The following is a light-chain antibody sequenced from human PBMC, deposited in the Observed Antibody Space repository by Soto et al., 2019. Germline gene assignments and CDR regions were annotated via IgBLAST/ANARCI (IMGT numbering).Light chain of an antibody. CDR3: SSYTRSVTIV. J-gene: IGLJ1*01. CDR1: SSDVGGYNY. CDR2: EVN. Sequence: QSVLTQPASVSGSPGQSITISCTGTSSDVGGYNYVSWYQHHPGKAPKLMIYEVNNRPSGVSNRFSGSKSGNTASLTISGLQPEDEADYYCSSYTRSVTIVFGSGTKVTV. V-gene: IGLV2-14*01.